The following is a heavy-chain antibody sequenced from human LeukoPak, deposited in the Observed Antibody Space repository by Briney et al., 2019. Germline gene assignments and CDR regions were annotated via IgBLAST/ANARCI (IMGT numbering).Heavy chain of an antibody. V-gene: IGHV5-51*01. Sequence: GELLKISCKGSGYSFTRYWIGWVRQMPGKGLEWMGIIYPGDSDTRYSPSFQGQVSMSADKSSSTAYVQWSSLKASDTAIYYCARLDSTMFDSWGQGTLVTVSS. CDR3: ARLDSTMFDS. J-gene: IGHJ4*02. D-gene: IGHD5-18*01. CDR1: GYSFTRYW. CDR2: IYPGDSDT.